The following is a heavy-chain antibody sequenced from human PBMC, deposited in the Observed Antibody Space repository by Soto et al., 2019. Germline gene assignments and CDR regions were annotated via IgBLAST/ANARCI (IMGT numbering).Heavy chain of an antibody. CDR1: GFTFNAYS. D-gene: IGHD1-1*01. J-gene: IGHJ4*02. CDR3: ARPDGATYNFRY. V-gene: IGHV3-23*01. CDR2: ISTTGGST. Sequence: DVQLLESGVRLVQPGGSLRLSCAASGFTFNAYSLSWVRQAPGKGLEWVSAISTTGGSTYYADSVKGRFTISRDNSQNTLSLQMNSLRAEDTAVYYCARPDGATYNFRYWGQGTLVTVSS.